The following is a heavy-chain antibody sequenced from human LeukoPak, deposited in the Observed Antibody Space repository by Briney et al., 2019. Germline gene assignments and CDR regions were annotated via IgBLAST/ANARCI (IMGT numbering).Heavy chain of an antibody. D-gene: IGHD2-8*01. CDR2: IRSDGSSK. J-gene: IGHJ4*02. Sequence: GGSLRLSCAASGFTFSSYGMHWVRQAPGKGLEWVAFIRSDGSSKHYADSVKGRFTISRDNSYSTLYVQMNSLRAEHTAVYYCAKGLNGYLDYWGQGTLVTVSS. CDR1: GFTFSSYG. CDR3: AKGLNGYLDY. V-gene: IGHV3-30*02.